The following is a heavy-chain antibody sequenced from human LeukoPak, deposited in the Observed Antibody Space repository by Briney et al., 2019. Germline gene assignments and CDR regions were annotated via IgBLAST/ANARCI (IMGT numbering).Heavy chain of an antibody. J-gene: IGHJ4*02. CDR1: GFTFSSYG. V-gene: IGHV3-33*01. Sequence: PGRSLRLSCAASGFTFSSYGMHWVRQAPGKGLEWVAVIWYDGSNKYYADSVKGRFTISRDNSKNTLYLQMNSLRAEDTAVYYCARVMNYYDSSGYYYGFDYWGQGTLVTVSS. CDR3: ARVMNYYDSSGYYYGFDY. D-gene: IGHD3-22*01. CDR2: IWYDGSNK.